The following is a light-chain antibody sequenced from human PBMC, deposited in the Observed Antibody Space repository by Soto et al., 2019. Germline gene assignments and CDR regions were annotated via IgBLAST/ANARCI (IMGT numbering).Light chain of an antibody. V-gene: IGKV3-20*01. Sequence: EIVMTQSPGTLSLSPGDRVTLSCRVSQSVGNNLAWHQQKPGQAPRLLIYAASIRATGVPDRFSASGSVTDFTLSISRLEPEDFAVYYCQQYDSSPRTFGQGTKVDIK. CDR2: AAS. J-gene: IGKJ1*01. CDR1: QSVGNN. CDR3: QQYDSSPRT.